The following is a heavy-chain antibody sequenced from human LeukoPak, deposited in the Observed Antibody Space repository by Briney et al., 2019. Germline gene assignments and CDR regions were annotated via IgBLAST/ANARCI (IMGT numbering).Heavy chain of an antibody. V-gene: IGHV1-2*02. Sequence: ASVEVSCKASGYTFTGYYMHWVRQAPGQGLEWMGWINPNSGGTNYAQKFQGRVTMTRDTSISTAYMELSRLRSDDTAVYYCARRRSSGWRGDFDYWGQGTLVTVPS. CDR3: ARRRSSGWRGDFDY. CDR2: INPNSGGT. J-gene: IGHJ4*02. CDR1: GYTFTGYY. D-gene: IGHD6-19*01.